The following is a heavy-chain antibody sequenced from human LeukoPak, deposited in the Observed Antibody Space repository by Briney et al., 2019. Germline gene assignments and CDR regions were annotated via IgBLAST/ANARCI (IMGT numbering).Heavy chain of an antibody. V-gene: IGHV1-8*03. J-gene: IGHJ4*02. Sequence: GASVKVSCKASGYTFTSYDINWVRQATGQGLEWMGWINPNSGNTGYAQKFQGRVTITRNTSISTAYMELSSLRSEDTAVYYCARVSSIAARPSFGYWGQGTLVTVSS. CDR2: INPNSGNT. D-gene: IGHD6-6*01. CDR3: ARVSSIAARPSFGY. CDR1: GYTFTSYD.